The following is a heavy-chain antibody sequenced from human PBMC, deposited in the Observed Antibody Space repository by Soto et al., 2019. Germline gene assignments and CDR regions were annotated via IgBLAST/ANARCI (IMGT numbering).Heavy chain of an antibody. Sequence: WGSMRLSCAASGCTFSSYAMSWVRQTPGKGLEWVSAISGRGDNTYYADSVKGQFTISRDNSKNTLYLKMTSLSTHDTTVYYWASDLRDYYDSSGYSGFDAWGQGTLVSV. D-gene: IGHD3-22*01. J-gene: IGHJ5*02. V-gene: IGHV3-23*01. CDR1: GCTFSSYA. CDR2: ISGRGDNT. CDR3: ASDLRDYYDSSGYSGFDA.